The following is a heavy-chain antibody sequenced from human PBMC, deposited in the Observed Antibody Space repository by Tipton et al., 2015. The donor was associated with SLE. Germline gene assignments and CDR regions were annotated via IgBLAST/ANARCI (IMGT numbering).Heavy chain of an antibody. CDR2: VYYRGTT. CDR3: ARQGGTMGPYHRIDF. J-gene: IGHJ4*02. V-gene: IGHV4-39*07. CDR1: GGPINIYY. D-gene: IGHD4/OR15-4a*01. Sequence: TLSLTCTVSGGPINIYYCGWIRQPPGKGLEWIGRVYYRGTTYYSPSPKSRVTISVDTSKHQFSLKLTSVTAADTAIYYCARQGGTMGPYHRIDFWGQGTLVTVSS.